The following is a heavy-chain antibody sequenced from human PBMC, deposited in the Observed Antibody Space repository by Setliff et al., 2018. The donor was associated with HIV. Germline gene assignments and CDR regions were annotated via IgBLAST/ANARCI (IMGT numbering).Heavy chain of an antibody. CDR2: IYYSGNT. V-gene: IGHV4-59*08. D-gene: IGHD1-26*01. J-gene: IGHJ4*02. Sequence: SETLSLTCTVSGGSIGSFYWSWIRQPPGKELEWIGYIYYSGNTNYNPSLKSRVTISVDTSKNRFSLKLSSVTAADTAIYYCALLYPYSGYLGYWGQGTLVTVSS. CDR1: GGSIGSFY. CDR3: ALLYPYSGYLGY.